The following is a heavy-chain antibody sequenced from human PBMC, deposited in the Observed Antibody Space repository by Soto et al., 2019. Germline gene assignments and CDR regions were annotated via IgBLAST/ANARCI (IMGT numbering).Heavy chain of an antibody. CDR3: ARDHMYYDILTGFDY. CDR2: ISYDGSNK. D-gene: IGHD3-9*01. Sequence: GGSLRLSCAASGFTFSSYAMHWVRQAPGKGLEWVAVISYDGSNKYYADSVKGRFTISRDNSKNTLYLQMNSLRAEDTAVYYCARDHMYYDILTGFDYWGQGTLVTVSS. CDR1: GFTFSSYA. J-gene: IGHJ4*02. V-gene: IGHV3-30-3*01.